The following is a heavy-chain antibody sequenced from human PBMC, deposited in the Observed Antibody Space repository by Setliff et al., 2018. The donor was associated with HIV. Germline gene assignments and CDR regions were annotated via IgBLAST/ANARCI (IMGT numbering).Heavy chain of an antibody. CDR2: MNPSGAT. V-gene: IGHV1-8*01. CDR3: ARVISGRGRELPDFDY. D-gene: IGHD3-10*01. Sequence: ASVKVSCKISGYTLTEVSMHWVRQATGQGLEWMGWMNPSGATGYAQEFQGRVTMTRDTSISTAYMELSSLRSEDTAVYYCARVISGRGRELPDFDYWGQGTQVTVSS. CDR1: GYTLTEVS. J-gene: IGHJ4*02.